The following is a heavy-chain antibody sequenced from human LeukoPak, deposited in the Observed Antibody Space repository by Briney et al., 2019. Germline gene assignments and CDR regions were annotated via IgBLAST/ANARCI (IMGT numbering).Heavy chain of an antibody. CDR2: ISTSSTYI. CDR3: ARDPPLTLFGAVTTTPGNWFDP. Sequence: GGSLRLSCAASGFIFSSYSINWVRQAPGKGLEWVSSISTSSTYIYYADSVEGRFTISRYNAKNLLYLQMNSLRVEDTAVYYCARDPPLTLFGAVTTTPGNWFDPWGTGTLVTVSS. CDR1: GFIFSSYS. D-gene: IGHD3-3*01. J-gene: IGHJ5*02. V-gene: IGHV3-21*06.